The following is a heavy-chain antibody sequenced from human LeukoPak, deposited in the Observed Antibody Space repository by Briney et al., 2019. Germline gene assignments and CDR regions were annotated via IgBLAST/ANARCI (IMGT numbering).Heavy chain of an antibody. CDR1: GYTFTGYY. CDR2: INPNSGGT. Sequence: GASVKVSCKASGYTFTGYYMHWVRQAPGQGLEWMGWINPNSGGTNYAQKFQGRVTMTRDTSISTAYMELSRLRSDDTAVYYCAKDCGGDCRDAFDIWGQGTMVTVSS. CDR3: AKDCGGDCRDAFDI. V-gene: IGHV1-2*02. J-gene: IGHJ3*02. D-gene: IGHD2-21*02.